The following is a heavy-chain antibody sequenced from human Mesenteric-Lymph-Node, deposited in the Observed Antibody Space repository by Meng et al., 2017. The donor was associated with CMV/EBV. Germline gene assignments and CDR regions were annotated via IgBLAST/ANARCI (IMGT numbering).Heavy chain of an antibody. Sequence: YAMHWVRQAPGQRLEWMGWSNAGNGNTKYSQEFQGRVTMTTDTSTSTAYMELRSLRSDDTAVYYYARDTTEVKYYDFWSGYQNYFDYWGQGTLVTVSS. D-gene: IGHD3-3*01. J-gene: IGHJ4*02. CDR3: ARDTTEVKYYDFWSGYQNYFDY. CDR1: YA. V-gene: IGHV1-3*02. CDR2: SNAGNGNT.